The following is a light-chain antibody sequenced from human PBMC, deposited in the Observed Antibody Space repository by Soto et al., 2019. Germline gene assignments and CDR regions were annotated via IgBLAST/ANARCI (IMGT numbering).Light chain of an antibody. Sequence: GFTQKKSHPSLSSGGRAPLLRTASQSISSSYLAWCQQKPGQAPRLLIYGPSSRATGIPDRFSGSGSGTDFTLTINRLEPEDFAVYYCQQYDSSPRTFGQGTNVDIK. J-gene: IGKJ1*01. CDR2: GPS. CDR3: QQYDSSPRT. CDR1: QSISSSY. V-gene: IGKV3-20*01.